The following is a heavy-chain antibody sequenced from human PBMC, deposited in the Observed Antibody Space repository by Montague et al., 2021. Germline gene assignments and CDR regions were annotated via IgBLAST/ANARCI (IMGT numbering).Heavy chain of an antibody. CDR1: RSLINSDYY. CDR3: ARDREAAPSDY. J-gene: IGHJ4*02. D-gene: IGHD2-15*01. Sequence: SETLSLTCTVSRSLINSDYYWGWIRQPPGKGLEWMGSVSHGGRTYYNPSLKSRVTISVDTSKNQFSLKLTSVTAADTALYYCARDREAAPSDYWGQGTLVTVSS. CDR2: VSHGGRT. V-gene: IGHV4-38-2*02.